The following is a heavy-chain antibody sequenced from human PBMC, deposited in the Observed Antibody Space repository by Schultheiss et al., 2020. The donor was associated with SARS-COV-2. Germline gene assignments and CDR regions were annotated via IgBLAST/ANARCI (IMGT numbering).Heavy chain of an antibody. CDR1: GFSLSNARMG. D-gene: IGHD1-14*01. Sequence: SGPTLVKPTETLTLTCTVSGFSLSNARMGVSWIRQPPGKALGWLALIYWNDDKRYSPSLKSRLTITKDTSKNQVVLTMTNMDPVDTATYYCAHFPRKSMAFDIWGQGTMVTVSS. CDR2: IYWNDDK. V-gene: IGHV2-5*01. J-gene: IGHJ3*02. CDR3: AHFPRKSMAFDI.